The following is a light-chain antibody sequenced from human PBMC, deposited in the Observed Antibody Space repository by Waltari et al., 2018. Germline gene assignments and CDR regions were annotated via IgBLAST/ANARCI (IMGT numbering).Light chain of an antibody. V-gene: IGLV3-25*03. CDR2: KDN. Sequence: SSELTQPPSVSVSPGQTARITCSGDVLPKQYAHWYQQKPGQAPILVIYKDNERPSGIPERFSGASSGTTVTLTISGVQAEDEADYYCQSADTSGTWVFGGGTKLTVL. CDR3: QSADTSGTWV. CDR1: VLPKQY. J-gene: IGLJ3*02.